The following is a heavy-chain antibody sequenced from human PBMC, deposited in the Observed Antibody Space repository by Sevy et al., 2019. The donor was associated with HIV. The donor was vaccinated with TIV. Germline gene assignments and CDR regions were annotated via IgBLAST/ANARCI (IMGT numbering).Heavy chain of an antibody. V-gene: IGHV1-3*01. CDR3: AKDFCSGGSCYSAFVY. Sequence: ASVKVSCKASGYSFTSYIMHWVRQAPGQRLEWIGWVNAGNGDTKYSQKFQGRVTITRDTSASTAYMELNSLRSEDTAVYYWAKDFCSGGSCYSAFVYWGQGTLVTVSS. CDR2: VNAGNGDT. CDR1: GYSFTSYI. D-gene: IGHD2-15*01. J-gene: IGHJ4*02.